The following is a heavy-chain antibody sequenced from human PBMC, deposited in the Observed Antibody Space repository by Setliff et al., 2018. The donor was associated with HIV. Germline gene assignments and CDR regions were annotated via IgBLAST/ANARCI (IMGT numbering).Heavy chain of an antibody. J-gene: IGHJ3*02. CDR3: ATKVYCTNGVCLDAFDI. CDR2: IIPNSGAT. Sequence: SVKVSCKASGYTFTAYYIHWVRQAPGQGLEWMGRIIPNSGATNYAQKFQGRVTMTRDTSISTAYMELSRLRSDDTAIYYCATKVYCTNGVCLDAFDIWGQGTMVTVSS. CDR1: GYTFTAYY. V-gene: IGHV1-2*06. D-gene: IGHD2-8*01.